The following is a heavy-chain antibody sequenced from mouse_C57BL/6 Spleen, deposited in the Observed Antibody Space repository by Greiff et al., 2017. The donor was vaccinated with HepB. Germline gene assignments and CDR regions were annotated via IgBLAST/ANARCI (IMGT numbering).Heavy chain of an antibody. V-gene: IGHV1-4*01. CDR1: GYTFTSYT. CDR3: AISDYYGSSFYYFDY. J-gene: IGHJ2*01. CDR2: INPSSGYN. D-gene: IGHD1-1*01. Sequence: VQLQQSGAELARPGASVKMSCKASGYTFTSYTMHWVKQRPGQGLEWIGYINPSSGYNKYNQKFKDKATLTADKSSSTAYMQLSSLTSEDSAVYYCAISDYYGSSFYYFDYWGQGTTLTVPS.